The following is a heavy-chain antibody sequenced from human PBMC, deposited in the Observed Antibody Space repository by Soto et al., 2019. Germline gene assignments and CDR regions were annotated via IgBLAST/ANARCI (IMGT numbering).Heavy chain of an antibody. J-gene: IGHJ5*02. V-gene: IGHV3-23*01. D-gene: IGHD5-18*01. CDR2: ISSSGDSV. CDR3: AKSGTALPYGFDP. CDR1: GFTLSIKA. Sequence: PWWSLGLACAASGFTLSIKAMGWFRQAPGKGLEWVSTISSSGDSVYYADSVKGRFTVSRDNSMNTLYMQMNSLRAEDTAVYYCAKSGTALPYGFDPWGQGTVVTVSS.